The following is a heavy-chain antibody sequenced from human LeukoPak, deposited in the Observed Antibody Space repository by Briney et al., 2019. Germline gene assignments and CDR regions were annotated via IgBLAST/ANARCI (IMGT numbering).Heavy chain of an antibody. Sequence: AASVKVSCKASGYTFTSYGISWVRQAPGQGLEWMGWISAYNGDTNYAQKLQGRVTMTTDTSTSTAYMELGSLRSDDTAVYYCARVGEYCSSTSCYKAGGFDYWGQGTLVTVSS. J-gene: IGHJ4*02. D-gene: IGHD2-2*02. CDR3: ARVGEYCSSTSCYKAGGFDY. CDR2: ISAYNGDT. V-gene: IGHV1-18*01. CDR1: GYTFTSYG.